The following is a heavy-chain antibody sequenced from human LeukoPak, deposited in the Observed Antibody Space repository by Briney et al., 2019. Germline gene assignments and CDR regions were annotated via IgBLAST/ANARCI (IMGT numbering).Heavy chain of an antibody. CDR1: GFTFSRYA. CDR3: AARAGGFRHFDY. V-gene: IGHV3-23*01. CDR2: ISDSGGKT. Sequence: GGSLRLSCAASGFTFSRYAMRWVRQAPGKGLEGVSGISDSGGKTDCADSVKGRFTISRENDKDKVYLQMNSLRAEDSAVYYCAARAGGFRHFDYWGQGTLVTVSS. J-gene: IGHJ4*02. D-gene: IGHD3-10*01.